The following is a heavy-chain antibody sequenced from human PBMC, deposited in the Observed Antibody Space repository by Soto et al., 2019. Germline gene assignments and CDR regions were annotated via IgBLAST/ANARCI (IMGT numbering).Heavy chain of an antibody. D-gene: IGHD3-16*02. V-gene: IGHV1-3*01. J-gene: IGHJ5*02. CDR1: GYTFTSYA. Sequence: QVQLVQSGAEVKKPGASVKVSCKASGYTFTSYAMHWVRQAPGQRLEWMGWINAGNGNTKYSQKFQGRVTITRYTSASTAYMELSSLRSEDTAVYYCARDDYYDYVWGSYRAYNWFDPWGQGTLVTVSS. CDR3: ARDDYYDYVWGSYRAYNWFDP. CDR2: INAGNGNT.